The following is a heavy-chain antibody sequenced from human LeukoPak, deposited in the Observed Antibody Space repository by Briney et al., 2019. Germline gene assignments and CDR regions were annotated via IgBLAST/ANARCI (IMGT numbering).Heavy chain of an antibody. J-gene: IGHJ4*02. Sequence: GGSLRLSCAASGFTFGNYWMTWVRQAPGKGLQWVANIQEAGSNKYYADSVKGRFTISRDNSKNTLYLQMNSLRAEDTAVYYCARDLAVYDSSGYFDYWGQGTLVTVSS. D-gene: IGHD3-22*01. CDR1: GFTFGNYW. CDR3: ARDLAVYDSSGYFDY. V-gene: IGHV3-7*01. CDR2: IQEAGSNK.